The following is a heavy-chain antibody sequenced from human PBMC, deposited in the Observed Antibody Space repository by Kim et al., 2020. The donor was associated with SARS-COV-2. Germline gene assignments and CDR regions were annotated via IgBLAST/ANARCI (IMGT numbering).Heavy chain of an antibody. CDR1: GGSFSGYY. J-gene: IGHJ6*02. D-gene: IGHD5-18*01. Sequence: SETLSLTCAVYGGSFSGYYWSWIRQPPGKGLEWIGEINHSGSTNYNPSLKSRVTRSVDTSKNQFSLKLSSVTAADTAVYYCARANTSIQLWLGGYYCSYYSMDVWGRGTAVTVSS. V-gene: IGHV4-34*01. CDR3: ARANTSIQLWLGGYYCSYYSMDV. CDR2: INHSGST.